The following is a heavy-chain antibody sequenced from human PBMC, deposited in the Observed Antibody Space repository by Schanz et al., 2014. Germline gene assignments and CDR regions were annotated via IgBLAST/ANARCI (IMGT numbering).Heavy chain of an antibody. Sequence: EVQLLESGGGLVQPGGSLRLSCAASGFTFSAYAMTWVRQIPGKGLEWVSAISASGGTTYYADSVKGRFTISRDNSKNTLYLQMNSRRAEDTAVYYCAKTPREYCNYDNCPNWFDSWGQGTLVTASS. CDR1: GFTFSAYA. D-gene: IGHD2-15*01. J-gene: IGHJ5*01. CDR2: ISASGGTT. V-gene: IGHV3-23*01. CDR3: AKTPREYCNYDNCPNWFDS.